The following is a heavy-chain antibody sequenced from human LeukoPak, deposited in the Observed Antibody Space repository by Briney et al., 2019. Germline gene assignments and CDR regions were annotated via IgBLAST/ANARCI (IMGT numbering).Heavy chain of an antibody. CDR2: FDLEDGET. CDR3: ATGAGPPIAAADHYYYYYGMDV. Sequence: ASVKVSCKVSGYTLTELSMHWVRQAPGKGLEWRGGFDLEDGETIYAQKFQGRVTMTEDTSTDTAYMELSSLRSEDTAVYYCATGAGPPIAAADHYYYYYGMDVWGKGTTVTVSS. J-gene: IGHJ6*04. CDR1: GYTLTELS. V-gene: IGHV1-24*01. D-gene: IGHD6-13*01.